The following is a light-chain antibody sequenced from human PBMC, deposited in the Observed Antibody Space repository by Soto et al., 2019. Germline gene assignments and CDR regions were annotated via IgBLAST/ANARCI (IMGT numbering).Light chain of an antibody. Sequence: QSVLTQPPSVSGAPGQRVTISCTGSSSNIGAGYVVHWYQQLPGTAPKLLIYGNSNRPSGVPDRFSGSKSGTSASLAITGLQAEDEAEYYCQSYDSSLSGSVVFGGGTKLTVL. J-gene: IGLJ2*01. CDR2: GNS. CDR3: QSYDSSLSGSVV. CDR1: SSNIGAGYV. V-gene: IGLV1-40*01.